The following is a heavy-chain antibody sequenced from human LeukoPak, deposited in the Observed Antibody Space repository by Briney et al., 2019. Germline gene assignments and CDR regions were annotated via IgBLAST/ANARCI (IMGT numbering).Heavy chain of an antibody. Sequence: GASVKVSCKASGYTFTSYYMHWVRQAPGQGLEWMGIINPSGGSTSYAQKFQGRVTMTRDTSTSTVYMELSSLRSEDTAVYYCARATRVEDFWSGYSLDYWGQGTLVTVSS. CDR2: INPSGGST. CDR1: GYTFTSYY. J-gene: IGHJ4*02. V-gene: IGHV1-46*01. D-gene: IGHD3-3*01. CDR3: ARATRVEDFWSGYSLDY.